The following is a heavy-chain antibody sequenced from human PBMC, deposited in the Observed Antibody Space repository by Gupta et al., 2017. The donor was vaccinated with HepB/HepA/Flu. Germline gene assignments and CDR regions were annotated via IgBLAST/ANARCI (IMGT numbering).Heavy chain of an antibody. CDR1: GFTFSSYA. CDR2: ISGSGGST. Sequence: EVQLLESGGGLVQPGGCLRPSCAASGFTFSSYAMSWVRQAPGKGLEWVSAISGSGGSTYYADSVKGRFTISRDNSKNTLYLQMNSLRAEDTAVYYCAKENGAYSGSYSGDYWGQGTLVTVSS. J-gene: IGHJ4*02. V-gene: IGHV3-23*01. D-gene: IGHD1-26*01. CDR3: AKENGAYSGSYSGDY.